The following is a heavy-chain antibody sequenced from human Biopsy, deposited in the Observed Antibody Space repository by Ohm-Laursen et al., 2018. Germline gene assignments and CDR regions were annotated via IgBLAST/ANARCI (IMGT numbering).Heavy chain of an antibody. D-gene: IGHD2-21*02. CDR2: IYYSGST. J-gene: IGHJ6*02. CDR1: GGSISSHDYY. Sequence: TLSLTCTVSGGSISSHDYYWTWIRQHPGKGLEWIGYIYYSGSTYYNPSLKSRISMSVDTSRNQFSLKLSSVTAAGTAVYYCAREDCGGDCYWEDPYGLDVWGQGTTVTVSS. V-gene: IGHV4-31*02. CDR3: AREDCGGDCYWEDPYGLDV.